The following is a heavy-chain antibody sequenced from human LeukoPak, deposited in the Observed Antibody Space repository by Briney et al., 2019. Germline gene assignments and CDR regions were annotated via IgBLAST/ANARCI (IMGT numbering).Heavy chain of an antibody. Sequence: GGSLRLSCVASGFTFSSYAMSWVRQAPGKGLEWVSTISGSGGSTYYADSVKGRFTISRDNSKNTLYVQMNSLRAEDTAVYYCARDDRGIQEYFQHWGQGTLVTVSS. V-gene: IGHV3-23*01. CDR1: GFTFSSYA. J-gene: IGHJ1*01. CDR2: ISGSGGST. D-gene: IGHD1-1*01. CDR3: ARDDRGIQEYFQH.